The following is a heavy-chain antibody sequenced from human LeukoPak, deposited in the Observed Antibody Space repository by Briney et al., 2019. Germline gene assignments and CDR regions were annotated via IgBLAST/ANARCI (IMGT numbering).Heavy chain of an antibody. Sequence: ASVKVSCKASGGTFSSYAISWVRQAPGQGLEWMGRIIPILGIANYAQKFQGRVTITADKSTSTAYMELSSLRSEDTAVYYCARDRSTAVTRGDFDYWGQGTLVTVSS. CDR3: ARDRSTAVTRGDFDY. J-gene: IGHJ4*02. CDR1: GGTFSSYA. D-gene: IGHD3-16*01. CDR2: IIPILGIA. V-gene: IGHV1-69*04.